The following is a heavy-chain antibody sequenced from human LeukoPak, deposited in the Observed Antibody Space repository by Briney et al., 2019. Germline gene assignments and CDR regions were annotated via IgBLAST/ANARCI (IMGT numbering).Heavy chain of an antibody. J-gene: IGHJ1*01. D-gene: IGHD6-19*01. CDR2: MYSGGNT. V-gene: IGHV3-53*01. CDR1: GFSVSNTD. CDR3: ARDILAVAGQ. Sequence: GGSLRLSCAASGFSVSNTDMSWVRQAPGKGLEWVSVMYSGGNTYYADSVKGRFTISRDNSKNTVYLQMNSLRDEDTAVYYCARDILAVAGQWGQGTLVTVSS.